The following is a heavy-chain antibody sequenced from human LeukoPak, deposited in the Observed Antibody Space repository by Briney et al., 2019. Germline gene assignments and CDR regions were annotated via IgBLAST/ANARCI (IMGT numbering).Heavy chain of an antibody. CDR2: ISYDGSNK. Sequence: GRSLRLSCAASRFTFSSYAMHWVRQAPGKGLEWVAVISYDGSNKYYADSVKGRFTISRDNSKNTLYLQMNSLRAEDTAVYYCARPLSIVGAIFPGYWGQGTLVTVSS. CDR3: ARPLSIVGAIFPGY. D-gene: IGHD1-26*01. V-gene: IGHV3-30-3*01. J-gene: IGHJ4*02. CDR1: RFTFSSYA.